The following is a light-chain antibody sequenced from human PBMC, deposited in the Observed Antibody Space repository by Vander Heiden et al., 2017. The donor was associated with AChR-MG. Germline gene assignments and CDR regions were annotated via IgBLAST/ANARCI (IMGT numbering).Light chain of an antibody. CDR2: DAS. V-gene: IGKV1-13*02. CDR3: QQSSSYPLT. J-gene: IGKJ4*01. CDR1: QDISSA. Sequence: AIQMTQSPSSLSASVGDGVTITCRARQDISSALIWYQQKPGKVPKVLIYDASSLVSGVPSRFSGSGSGTEFTLTISSLQPEDFATYHCQQSSSYPLTFGGGTKVEIK.